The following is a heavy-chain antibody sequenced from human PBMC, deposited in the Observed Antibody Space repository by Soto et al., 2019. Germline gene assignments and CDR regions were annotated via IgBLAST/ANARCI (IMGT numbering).Heavy chain of an antibody. Sequence: QITLKESGPTLVKPTQTLTLTCTFSGFSLTTNGVGVGWIRQPPGKALEWLALTYWDGSKRYSPSLKSRLTXMXDTSKNQVVLIMTNMDPVDTAKYYCVQTHKWLKFDYWGQGTLVTVSS. CDR3: VQTHKWLKFDY. D-gene: IGHD5-12*01. CDR1: GFSLTTNGVG. CDR2: TYWDGSK. J-gene: IGHJ4*02. V-gene: IGHV2-5*02.